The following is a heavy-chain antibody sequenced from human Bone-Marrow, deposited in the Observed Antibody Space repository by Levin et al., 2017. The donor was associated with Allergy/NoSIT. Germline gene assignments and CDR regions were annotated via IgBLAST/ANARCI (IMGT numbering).Heavy chain of an antibody. CDR1: GGSISSNEYY. Sequence: SETLSLTCTVSGGSISSNEYYWNWIRQHPGKGLEWIGFMYYSGSTEYNPSLKSRATISVDTSKNQFSLKLSAVTAADTAVYYCARGTLFSPATAPDYWGQGILVSVSS. J-gene: IGHJ4*02. V-gene: IGHV4-31*03. CDR3: ARGTLFSPATAPDY. D-gene: IGHD2/OR15-2a*01. CDR2: MYYSGST.